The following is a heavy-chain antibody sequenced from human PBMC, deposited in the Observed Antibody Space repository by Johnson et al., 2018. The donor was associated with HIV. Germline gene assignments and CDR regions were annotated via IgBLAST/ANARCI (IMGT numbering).Heavy chain of an antibody. D-gene: IGHD5-24*01. CDR1: GFPVTSTF. Sequence: VQLVESGGGLVQPGGSLRLSCTASGFPVTSTFMTWVRQPPGKGLDWVSAVYSTFGTYYVDSVKGRFTISRDNAKNSLYLQMNSLRAEDTAVYYWAREVRRWLQFDAFDIWGQGTMVTVSS. CDR2: VYSTFGT. J-gene: IGHJ3*02. CDR3: AREVRRWLQFDAFDI. V-gene: IGHV3-66*01.